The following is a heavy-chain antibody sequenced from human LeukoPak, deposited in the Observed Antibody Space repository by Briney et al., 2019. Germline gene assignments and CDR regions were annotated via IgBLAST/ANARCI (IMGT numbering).Heavy chain of an antibody. CDR1: GLTFSSYG. Sequence: PGGSLRLSCAASGLTFSSYGMHWVRQAPGEGLEWVAVIWYDGSNKYYADSVKGRFTISRDNSKNTLYLQMNSLRAEDTAVYYCARGPLLRYSRHYYYYGMDVWGQGTTVTVSS. D-gene: IGHD3-9*01. J-gene: IGHJ6*02. V-gene: IGHV3-33*01. CDR3: ARGPLLRYSRHYYYYGMDV. CDR2: IWYDGSNK.